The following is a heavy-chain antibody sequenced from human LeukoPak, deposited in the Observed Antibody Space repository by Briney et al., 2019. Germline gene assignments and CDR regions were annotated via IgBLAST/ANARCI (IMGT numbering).Heavy chain of an antibody. CDR2: INTNSGNP. CDR3: ARGGPFDY. J-gene: IGHJ4*02. D-gene: IGHD3-16*01. V-gene: IGHV7-4-1*02. CDR1: GDTFTSYT. Sequence: ASVKVSCKASGDTFTSYTVNWMRQAPGQGLEWMGWINTNSGNPTYAQGFTGRFVFSLDTSVSTAYLQISSLKAEDTAVYYCARGGPFDYWGQGTLVTVSS.